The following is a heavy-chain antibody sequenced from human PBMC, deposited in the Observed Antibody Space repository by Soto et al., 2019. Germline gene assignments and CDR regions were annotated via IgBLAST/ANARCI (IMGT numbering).Heavy chain of an antibody. CDR1: GGTFSSYA. J-gene: IGHJ6*02. D-gene: IGHD4-17*01. V-gene: IGHV1-69*01. CDR3: ARESTVDDYYYGMDV. Sequence: QVQLVQSGAEVKKPGFSVKVSCKASGGTFSSYAISWVRQAPGQGLERLGGIIPIFGTANYAQKFQGRVTITADESTSTAYMELISLRSEDMAVYYCARESTVDDYYYGMDVWGQGTTVTVSS. CDR2: IIPIFGTA.